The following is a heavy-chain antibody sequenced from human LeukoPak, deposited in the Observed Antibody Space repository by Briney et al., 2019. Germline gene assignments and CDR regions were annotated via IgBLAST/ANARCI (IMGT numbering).Heavy chain of an antibody. CDR1: GFTFDDYA. Sequence: GGSLRLSCAASGFTFDDYAMHWVRQAPGKGLEWVSGISWNSGSIGYADSVKGRFTISRDNAKNSLYLQMNSLRDEDTAVYYCARDSAAGTDYWGQGTLVTVSS. CDR3: ARDSAAGTDY. J-gene: IGHJ4*02. D-gene: IGHD6-13*01. V-gene: IGHV3-9*01. CDR2: ISWNSGSI.